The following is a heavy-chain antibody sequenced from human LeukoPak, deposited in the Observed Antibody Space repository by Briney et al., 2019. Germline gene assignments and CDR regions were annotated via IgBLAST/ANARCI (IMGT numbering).Heavy chain of an antibody. J-gene: IGHJ6*02. Sequence: GGALRLSCAASGFTFSSYSMNWVRQAPGKGLEWVSSISSSSSYIYYADSVKGRFTISRDNAKNSLYLQMNSLRAEDTAVYYCARDWGYYYYGMDVWGQGTTVTVSS. CDR3: ARDWGYYYYGMDV. D-gene: IGHD3-16*01. CDR1: GFTFSSYS. CDR2: ISSSSSYI. V-gene: IGHV3-21*01.